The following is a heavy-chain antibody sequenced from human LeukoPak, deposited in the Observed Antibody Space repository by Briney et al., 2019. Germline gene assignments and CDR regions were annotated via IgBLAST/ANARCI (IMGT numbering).Heavy chain of an antibody. V-gene: IGHV4-34*01. Sequence: NPSETLSLTCNVSGGSFNGYYWTWIRQPPGKGLEWIAEINHIGTTNHNPSLKSRVSVSTDTSKKQFVLRWASVTAADTALYYRARLVVTGPQNHYYMDVWGEGTTVTVSS. J-gene: IGHJ6*03. D-gene: IGHD2-21*02. CDR2: INHIGTT. CDR3: ARLVVTGPQNHYYMDV. CDR1: GGSFNGYY.